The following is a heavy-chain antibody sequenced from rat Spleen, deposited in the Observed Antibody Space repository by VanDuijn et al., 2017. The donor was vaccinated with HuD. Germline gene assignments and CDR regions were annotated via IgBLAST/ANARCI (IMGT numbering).Heavy chain of an antibody. CDR2: ISYDGSNT. J-gene: IGHJ4*01. CDR1: GFTFSDYG. CDR3: ASLMYTPDYLGVMDV. Sequence: EVQLVESGGGLVQPGRSLKLSCAASGFTFSDYGMAWVRQAPTKGLEWVATISYDGSNTDYRDSVKGRFTISRDNAKSILYLQMDSLRSEDTATYFCASLMYTPDYLGVMDVWGQGASVTVSS. V-gene: IGHV5-29*01. D-gene: IGHD1-6*01.